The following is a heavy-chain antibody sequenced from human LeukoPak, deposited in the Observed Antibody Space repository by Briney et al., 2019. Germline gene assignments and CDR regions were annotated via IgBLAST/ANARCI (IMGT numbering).Heavy chain of an antibody. CDR2: INPNSGGT. CDR1: GYNFACYY. J-gene: IGHJ6*02. V-gene: IGHV1-2*02. Sequence: ASVKVSCKASGYNFACYYMRCVRQAPGQGLEWMGWINPNSGGTNYAQKFQGRVTMTRDTSISTAYMELSRLRSDDTAVYYCARDLYGGNSPYYYYYGMDVWGQGTTVTVSS. CDR3: ARDLYGGNSPYYYYYGMDV. D-gene: IGHD4-23*01.